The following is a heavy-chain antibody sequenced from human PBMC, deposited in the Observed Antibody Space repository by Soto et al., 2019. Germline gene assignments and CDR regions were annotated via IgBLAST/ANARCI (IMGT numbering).Heavy chain of an antibody. J-gene: IGHJ4*02. Sequence: QVQLVESGGGVVQPGRSRRLSCAASGFSFSSYGMDWVRQAPGKGLEWVAVIWYDGSRKYYADSVKGRFTISRDNSKNTLYLQMNSLRAEDTAVYYCVRAQYYQHGSVYYYGGGDYWGQGTLVTVSS. CDR1: GFSFSSYG. CDR3: VRAQYYQHGSVYYYGGGDY. D-gene: IGHD3-22*01. CDR2: IWYDGSRK. V-gene: IGHV3-33*01.